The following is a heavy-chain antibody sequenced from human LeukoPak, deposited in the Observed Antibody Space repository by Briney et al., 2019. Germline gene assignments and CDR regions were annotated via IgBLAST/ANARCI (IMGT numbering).Heavy chain of an antibody. D-gene: IGHD6-13*01. V-gene: IGHV3-64*04. CDR1: GFTFSDYA. CDR2: VSSNGGST. Sequence: GGSLRLSCSASGFTFSDYAMHWVRQAPGKGLEYVSVVSSNGGSTNYADSVKGRFTVSRDNSKSTLYLQLNSLRVEDTAVYYCAKVDGVRAAPGRGRVDSWGQGTLVTVSS. CDR3: AKVDGVRAAPGRGRVDS. J-gene: IGHJ4*02.